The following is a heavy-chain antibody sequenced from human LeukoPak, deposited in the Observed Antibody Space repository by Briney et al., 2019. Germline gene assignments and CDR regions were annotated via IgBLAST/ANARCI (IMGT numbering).Heavy chain of an antibody. CDR1: GFTFSNAW. CDR2: IKSKTDGGTT. D-gene: IGHD6-19*01. Sequence: GGSLRLSCAASGFTFSNAWMSWVRQAPGKGLEWVGRIKSKTDGGTTDYAAPVKGRFTISRDDSKNTLYLQMNSLKTEDTAVYYCTTRSSGWLTDFDYWGQGTLVTVSS. J-gene: IGHJ4*02. V-gene: IGHV3-15*01. CDR3: TTRSSGWLTDFDY.